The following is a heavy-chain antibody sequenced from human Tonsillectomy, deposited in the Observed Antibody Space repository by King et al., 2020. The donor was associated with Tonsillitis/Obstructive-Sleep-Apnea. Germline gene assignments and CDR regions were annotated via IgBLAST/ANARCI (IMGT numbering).Heavy chain of an antibody. CDR3: ARGRGTVSVLFFDP. D-gene: IGHD5/OR15-5a*01. CDR2: IKEDGGQK. J-gene: IGHJ5*02. V-gene: IGHV3-7*03. Sequence: VQLVESGGGLVQPGGSLRLSCAASGFTFSAFWMSWVRQAPGKGPEWVANIKEDGGQKYYLDSVKGRFTTSRDNAKNSLYLQMSSLRAEDTAVYYCARGRGTVSVLFFDPWGQGTLVTVSS. CDR1: GFTFSAFW.